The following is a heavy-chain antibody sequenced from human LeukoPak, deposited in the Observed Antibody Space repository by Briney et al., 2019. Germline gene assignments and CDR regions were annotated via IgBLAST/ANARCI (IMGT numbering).Heavy chain of an antibody. CDR2: ISGSGGST. CDR1: GFTFSTYA. D-gene: IGHD3-22*01. V-gene: IGHV3-23*01. CDR3: AKRGYDTSGYYGYFDY. Sequence: GGSLRLACAAPGFTFSTYAMSWVRQAPGKGLEWVSVISGSGGSTYYADSVEGRFIISRDNSKNTLYLQMNSLRVEDTAAYYCAKRGYDTSGYYGYFDYWGQGTLVTVSS. J-gene: IGHJ4*02.